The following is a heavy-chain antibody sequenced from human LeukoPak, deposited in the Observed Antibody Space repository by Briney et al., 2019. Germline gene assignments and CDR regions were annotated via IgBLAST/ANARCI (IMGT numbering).Heavy chain of an antibody. CDR3: VRRRTGGSSKFPWDY. Sequence: GGSLRLSCAASGFTFSSYAISWVRQAPGKGLEWVSDISGIVGNTYYGDSVKGRFTSSRDNSMKTMYLQMNSLRAEDTAVYYCVRRRTGGSSKFPWDYWGQGTLVTVSS. D-gene: IGHD1-26*01. V-gene: IGHV3-23*01. J-gene: IGHJ4*02. CDR2: ISGIVGNT. CDR1: GFTFSSYA.